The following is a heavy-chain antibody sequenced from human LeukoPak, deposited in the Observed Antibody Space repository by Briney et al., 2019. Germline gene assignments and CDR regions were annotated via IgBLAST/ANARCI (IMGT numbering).Heavy chain of an antibody. D-gene: IGHD5-18*01. CDR1: GFTVSSNY. CDR3: ASASGYSYGYGFDY. CDR2: IYSGGST. Sequence: PGRSLRLSCAASGFTVSSNYMSWVRQAPGKGLEWVSVIYSGGSTYYADSVKGRFTISRDNSKNTLYLQMNSLRAEDTAVYYCASASGYSYGYGFDYWGQGTLVTVSS. J-gene: IGHJ4*02. V-gene: IGHV3-66*01.